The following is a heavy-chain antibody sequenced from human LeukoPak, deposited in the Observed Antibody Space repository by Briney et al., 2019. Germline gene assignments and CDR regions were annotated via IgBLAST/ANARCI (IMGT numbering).Heavy chain of an antibody. CDR2: ISAYNGNT. D-gene: IGHD4-17*01. Sequence: GASVKVSCTASGGTFSSYAISWVRQAPGQGLEWMGWISAYNGNTNYAQKLQGRVTMTTDTSTSTAYMELRSLRSDDTAVYYCARSKYGDYWGQGTLVTVSS. J-gene: IGHJ4*02. CDR3: ARSKYGDY. CDR1: GGTFSSYA. V-gene: IGHV1-18*01.